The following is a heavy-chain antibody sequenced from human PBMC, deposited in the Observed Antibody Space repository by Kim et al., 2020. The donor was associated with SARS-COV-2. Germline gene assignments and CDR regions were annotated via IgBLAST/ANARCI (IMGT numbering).Heavy chain of an antibody. CDR3: ARHAGCCSGGSFPRVGSYYATDV. J-gene: IGHJ6*04. CDR2: IYLGDSDT. Sequence: GESLKISCKGSGYSFTSYWIGLVRQMPGKGLEWMGIIYLGDSDTRYSSSFQGQVTIPAGKSISTAYLQWSRLKGSDTAMYYFARHAGCCSGGSFPRVGSYYATDVWGDGDTVTVSS. CDR1: GYSFTSYW. D-gene: IGHD2-15*01. V-gene: IGHV5-51*01.